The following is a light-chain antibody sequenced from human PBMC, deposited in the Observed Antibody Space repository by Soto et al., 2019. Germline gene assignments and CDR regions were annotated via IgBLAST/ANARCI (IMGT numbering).Light chain of an antibody. J-gene: IGLJ2*01. V-gene: IGLV7-43*01. CDR1: TGAVTSGHH. CDR2: STD. Sequence: QTVVTQESSLTVSPGGTVTLTCASSTGAVTSGHHPHWLQQKPGQAPRTVIYSTDNKQDWTPARFSGPLLGGKAALTVSGVQPEDEAEYYCLFYYGGAQPHGVFGGGTKLTFL. CDR3: LFYYGGAQPHGV.